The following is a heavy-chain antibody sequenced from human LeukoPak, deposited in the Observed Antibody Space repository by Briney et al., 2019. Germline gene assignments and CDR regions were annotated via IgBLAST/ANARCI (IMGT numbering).Heavy chain of an antibody. Sequence: GGSLRLSCAASGFTFSSYEMNWVRQAPGKGLEWVSYISSSGSTMYYADSVKGRFTISRDNAKNSLYLQMNSLRAEDTAVYYCAREVLLWFGEITQDYYMDVWGKGTTVTISS. V-gene: IGHV3-48*03. D-gene: IGHD3-10*01. CDR3: AREVLLWFGEITQDYYMDV. CDR1: GFTFSSYE. CDR2: ISSSGSTM. J-gene: IGHJ6*03.